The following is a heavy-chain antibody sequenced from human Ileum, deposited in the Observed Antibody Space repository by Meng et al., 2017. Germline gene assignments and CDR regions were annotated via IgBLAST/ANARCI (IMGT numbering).Heavy chain of an antibody. J-gene: IGHJ4*02. D-gene: IGHD3-10*01. CDR2: TYYNGSP. CDR3: ARERRHYYGSGSFDY. V-gene: IGHV4-30-4*01. Sequence: QVQLQESGPGLVKPSQALSLPCSVSGGSFSSVNYYWTWIRQTPGKGLEWIGLTYYNGSPFYNPSLRSRVTISVDTSKDQFSLKLTSVTAADTAVYYCARERRHYYGSGSFDYWGQGILVTVSS. CDR1: GGSFSSVNYY.